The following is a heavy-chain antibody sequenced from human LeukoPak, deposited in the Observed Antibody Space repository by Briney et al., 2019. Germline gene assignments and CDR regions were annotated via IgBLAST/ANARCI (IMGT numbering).Heavy chain of an antibody. J-gene: IGHJ4*02. Sequence: PGGSLRLSCVVSGFNFSNYWMSWVRQAPGKGLEWVANIDQEGGEQNYVDSVKGRFSISRDNAKTSVYLQMNSLKVEDTAFYYCARSKAGGYWGQGTLVTVS. D-gene: IGHD3-10*01. CDR3: ARSKAGGY. CDR2: IDQEGGEQ. V-gene: IGHV3-7*01. CDR1: GFNFSNYW.